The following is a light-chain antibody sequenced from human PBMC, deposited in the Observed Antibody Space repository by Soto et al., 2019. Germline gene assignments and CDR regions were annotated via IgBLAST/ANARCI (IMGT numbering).Light chain of an antibody. J-gene: IGKJ2*01. CDR3: QQYNESPLYT. V-gene: IGKV3D-15*01. CDR2: GAS. CDR1: QSVSRN. Sequence: EIVMTQSPATLSVSPGERATLSCRASQSVSRNLAWYQQKPGQAPRLLIYGASTRATGVPARFSGSGSGTEFTLAISSLQSEDFAVYYCQQYNESPLYTFGQGTKLEIK.